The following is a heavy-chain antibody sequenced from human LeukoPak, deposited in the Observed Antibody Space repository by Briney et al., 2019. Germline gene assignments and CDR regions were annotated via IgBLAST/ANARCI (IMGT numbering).Heavy chain of an antibody. CDR3: ARRFTMVRGVSGTDAFDI. Sequence: GASVKVSCKASGYTFTSYDINWVRQATGQGLEWMGWMNPNSGNTGYAQKFQGRVTMTRNTSISTAYMELSSLRSEDTAVYYCARRFTMVRGVSGTDAFDIWGQGTMVTVSS. V-gene: IGHV1-8*01. J-gene: IGHJ3*02. D-gene: IGHD3-10*01. CDR2: MNPNSGNT. CDR1: GYTFTSYD.